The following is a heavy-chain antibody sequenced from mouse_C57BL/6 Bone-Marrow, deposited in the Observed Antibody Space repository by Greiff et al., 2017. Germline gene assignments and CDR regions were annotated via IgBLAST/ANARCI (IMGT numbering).Heavy chain of an antibody. CDR2: ISDGGSYT. D-gene: IGHD1-1*01. V-gene: IGHV5-4*03. Sequence: EVKLMESGGGLVKPGGSLKLSCAASGFTFSSYAMSWVRQTPEKRLEWVATISDGGSYTYYPDNVKGRFTISRDNAKNNLYMQMSHLRSENTEMYYCARSYYDGLFDYWGQGTTLTVSS. J-gene: IGHJ2*01. CDR1: GFTFSSYA. CDR3: ARSYYDGLFDY.